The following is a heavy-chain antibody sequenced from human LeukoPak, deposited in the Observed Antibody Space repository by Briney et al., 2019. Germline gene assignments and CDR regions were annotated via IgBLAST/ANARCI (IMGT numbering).Heavy chain of an antibody. V-gene: IGHV3-23*01. CDR2: ISGSAAAT. D-gene: IGHD3-22*01. CDR1: GFTFTTYG. Sequence: GGSLRLSCAASGFTFTTYGMTWVRQAPGKGLEWVSAISGSAAATFYGDSVKGRFTISRDNSKRTVYLQMNSLRAEDTAVYYCARLGDSSAYYAFDYWGQGTLVTVSS. J-gene: IGHJ4*02. CDR3: ARLGDSSAYYAFDY.